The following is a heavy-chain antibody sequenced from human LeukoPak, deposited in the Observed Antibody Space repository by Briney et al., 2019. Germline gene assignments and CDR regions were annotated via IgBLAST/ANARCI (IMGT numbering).Heavy chain of an antibody. J-gene: IGHJ4*02. CDR1: GYTFSTCD. V-gene: IGHV1-8*01. Sequence: ASVKVSCKASGYTFSTCDINWVRQAAGQGLEWMRWMNPNSGNTGFADKFQGRVTMTRDTSINTAHMELSSLRSEDTAVYYCARVLGSISHWGQGTLVTVSS. CDR2: MNPNSGNT. D-gene: IGHD1-1*01. CDR3: ARVLGSISH.